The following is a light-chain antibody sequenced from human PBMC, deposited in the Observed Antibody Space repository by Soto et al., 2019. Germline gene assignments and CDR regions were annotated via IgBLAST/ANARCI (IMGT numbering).Light chain of an antibody. CDR3: QQYGSTPRT. J-gene: IGKJ1*01. CDR1: QSVSSSN. V-gene: IGKV3-20*01. Sequence: EIVLTQSPGTLSLSPGERATLSCRASQSVSSSNLAWYQQKPGQAPRLLIYGASSRATGIPDRFSGSGSGTDFILTISRLESEDFAVYYCQQYGSTPRTFGQGTKVEIK. CDR2: GAS.